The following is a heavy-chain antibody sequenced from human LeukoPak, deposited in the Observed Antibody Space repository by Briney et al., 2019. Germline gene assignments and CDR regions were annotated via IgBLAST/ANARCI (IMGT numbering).Heavy chain of an antibody. Sequence: PGGSLRLSCAASGFTFSSYSMNWVRQAPGKGLEWVSSISSSSSYIYYADSVKGRFTISRDNAKNSLYLQMNSLRAEDTAVYYCARELYSGSCYGGGGIDYWGQGTLVTVSS. CDR3: ARELYSGSCYGGGGIDY. J-gene: IGHJ4*02. D-gene: IGHD1-26*01. CDR2: ISSSSSYI. CDR1: GFTFSSYS. V-gene: IGHV3-21*01.